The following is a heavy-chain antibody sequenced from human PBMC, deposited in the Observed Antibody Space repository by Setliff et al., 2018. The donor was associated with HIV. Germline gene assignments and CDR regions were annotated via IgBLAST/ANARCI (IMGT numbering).Heavy chain of an antibody. V-gene: IGHV4-39*07. J-gene: IGHJ4*02. CDR1: GGSISSHNYY. Sequence: PSETLSLTCTVSGGSISSHNYYWGWIRQPPGKGLEWIGCIYYSGTTYYKPSLKSRVTISVDTSKNQFSLKVKSVTAADTAVYYCARAPITIFGVIIIPVYFDYWGQGTLVTVSS. D-gene: IGHD3-3*01. CDR3: ARAPITIFGVIIIPVYFDY. CDR2: IYYSGTT.